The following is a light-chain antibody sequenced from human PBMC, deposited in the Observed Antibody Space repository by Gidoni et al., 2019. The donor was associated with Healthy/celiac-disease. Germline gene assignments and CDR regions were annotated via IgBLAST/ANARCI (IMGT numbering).Light chain of an antibody. Sequence: VMMHSPATLSVSPGERATLSCRASQSVSSNLAWYQQKPGQAPRLLIYDASTRATGIPARFSGSGSGTEFTLTISSLQSEDFAVYYCQQYNNWPPWTFGQGTKVEIK. CDR2: DAS. CDR3: QQYNNWPPWT. CDR1: QSVSSN. J-gene: IGKJ1*01. V-gene: IGKV3-15*01.